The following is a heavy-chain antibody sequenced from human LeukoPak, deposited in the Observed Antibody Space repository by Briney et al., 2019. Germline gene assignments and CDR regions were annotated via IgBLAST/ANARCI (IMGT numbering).Heavy chain of an antibody. Sequence: GGSLRLSCAASGFTFSSYGMHWVRQAPGKGLEWVAVISYDGSNKYYADSVKGRFTISRDNSKNTLYLQMNSLRAEDTAAYYCAKPYSSGWPYYFDYWGQGTLVTVSS. CDR3: AKPYSSGWPYYFDY. CDR2: ISYDGSNK. V-gene: IGHV3-30*18. CDR1: GFTFSSYG. J-gene: IGHJ4*02. D-gene: IGHD6-19*01.